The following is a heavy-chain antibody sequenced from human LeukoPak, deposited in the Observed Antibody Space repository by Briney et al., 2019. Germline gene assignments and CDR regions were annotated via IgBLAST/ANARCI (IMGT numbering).Heavy chain of an antibody. CDR1: GYSFTGYY. J-gene: IGHJ4*02. Sequence: ASVKVSCKASGYSFTGYYIHWVRQAPGQGLEWLGWINPYSGDTNYAQNFQGRVTVTRDTSISTANMELSRLRSDDTAVYYCARLVHSGVGEDDYWGQGTLVIVSS. CDR2: INPYSGDT. V-gene: IGHV1-2*02. D-gene: IGHD3-16*01. CDR3: ARLVHSGVGEDDY.